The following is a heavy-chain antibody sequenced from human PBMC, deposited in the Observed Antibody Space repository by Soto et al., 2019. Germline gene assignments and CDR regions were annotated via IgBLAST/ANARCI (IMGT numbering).Heavy chain of an antibody. CDR1: GFTFSSYW. V-gene: IGHV3-7*05. Sequence: GGSLRLSCAASGFTFSSYWMSWVRQAPGKGLEWVANIKQDGSEKYYVDSVKGRFTISRDNAKNSLYLQMNSLRTEDTAVYYCARVGYYDFWSGYLGLYYYGMDVWGQGTTVTVSS. D-gene: IGHD3-3*01. J-gene: IGHJ6*02. CDR3: ARVGYYDFWSGYLGLYYYGMDV. CDR2: IKQDGSEK.